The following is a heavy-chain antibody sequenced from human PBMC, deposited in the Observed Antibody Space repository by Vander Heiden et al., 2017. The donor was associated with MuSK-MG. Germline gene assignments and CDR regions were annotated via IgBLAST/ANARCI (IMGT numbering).Heavy chain of an antibody. CDR1: GFTFDEYG. D-gene: IGHD2-2*01. V-gene: IGHV3-20*01. CDR3: ARRYCSSTSCSLDY. CDR2: INWNGGST. J-gene: IGHJ4*02. Sequence: EVQLVESGGGVVRPGGSLRLPCADSGFTFDEYGMGLVHQAPGKVLEWVSGINWNGGSTGYADSVKGRFTISRDNAKNSLYLQMNSLRAEDTALYHCARRYCSSTSCSLDYWGQGTLVTVSS.